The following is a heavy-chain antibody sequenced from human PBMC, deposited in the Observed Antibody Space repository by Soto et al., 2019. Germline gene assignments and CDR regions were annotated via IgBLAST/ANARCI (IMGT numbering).Heavy chain of an antibody. D-gene: IGHD7-27*01. CDR1: GYTFTGYY. Sequence: ASVKASCKASGYTFTGYYMHWVRQAHGQGLEWMGWIKPNRDGTNYAQKFQGWVTMTRDTSISTAYMELSRLRFDDTVMFSSARAMGIQRRDIDYWGQGTLVTVTS. V-gene: IGHV1-2*04. J-gene: IGHJ4*02. CDR2: IKPNRDGT. CDR3: ARAMGIQRRDIDY.